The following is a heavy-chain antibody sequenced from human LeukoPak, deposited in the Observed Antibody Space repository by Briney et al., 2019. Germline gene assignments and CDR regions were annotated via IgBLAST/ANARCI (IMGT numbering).Heavy chain of an antibody. CDR1: GFTFSSYS. CDR3: TKPQGSSWYEFDS. V-gene: IGHV3-21*04. J-gene: IGHJ4*02. D-gene: IGHD6-13*01. Sequence: GGSLRLSCAASGFTFSSYSMNWVRQAPGKGLEWVSSISSSSSYIYYADSVKGRFTISRDNAKNSLYLQMNSLRAEDTAIYYSTKPQGSSWYEFDSWGQGTLVTVSS. CDR2: ISSSSSYI.